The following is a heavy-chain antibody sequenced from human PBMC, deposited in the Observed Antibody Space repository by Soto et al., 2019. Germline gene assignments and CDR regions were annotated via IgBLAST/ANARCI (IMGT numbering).Heavy chain of an antibody. CDR1: RLSLNISVVG. J-gene: IGHJ4*02. Sequence: TLSIACTSSRLSLNISVVGVSWIRQPPGKALEWLALIYWNDDKRYSPSLKSRLTITKDTSKNQVVLTMTNMDPVDTAKYYCAKFGSSWAFEYWGQGTLVTVSS. D-gene: IGHD6-13*01. CDR2: IYWNDDK. V-gene: IGHV2-5*01. CDR3: AKFGSSWAFEY.